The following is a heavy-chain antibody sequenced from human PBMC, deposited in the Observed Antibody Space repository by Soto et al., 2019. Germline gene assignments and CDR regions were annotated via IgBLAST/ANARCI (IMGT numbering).Heavy chain of an antibody. Sequence: ASVKVSCKASGYSFTTYGISWVRQAPGQGLEWMGWISGYNGDTNNAQKFQDRVTMTIDRSTTTAYLELRSLRSDDTAVYYCARDTSSWDAFDIWGQVTMVTVSS. V-gene: IGHV1-18*01. CDR3: ARDTSSWDAFDI. CDR1: GYSFTTYG. D-gene: IGHD6-13*01. J-gene: IGHJ3*02. CDR2: ISGYNGDT.